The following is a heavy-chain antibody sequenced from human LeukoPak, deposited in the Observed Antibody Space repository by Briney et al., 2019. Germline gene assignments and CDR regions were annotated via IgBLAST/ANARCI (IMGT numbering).Heavy chain of an antibody. CDR3: ARDYGDYLLPGAFDI. Sequence: ASVKVSCKASGYTFASYGISWVRQAPGQGPEWMGWISTYNGNTNYVQKLQGRVTMTTDTFTSTAYMELRSLRSDDTAVYYCARDYGDYLLPGAFDIWGQGTMVTVSS. CDR1: GYTFASYG. V-gene: IGHV1-18*01. J-gene: IGHJ3*02. D-gene: IGHD4-17*01. CDR2: ISTYNGNT.